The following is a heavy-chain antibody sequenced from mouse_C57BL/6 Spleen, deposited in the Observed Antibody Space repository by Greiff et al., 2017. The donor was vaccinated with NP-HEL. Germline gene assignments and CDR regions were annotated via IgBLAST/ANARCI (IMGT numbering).Heavy chain of an antibody. CDR3: ATWEGYLFDY. J-gene: IGHJ2*01. CDR1: GFTFSSYA. Sequence: EVQVVESGAGLVKPGGSLKLSCAASGFTFSSYAMSWVRQTPEKGLEWVATISDGGSYTYYPDKVKGRFTISRDNAKNNLYLQMSHLKSEDTAVYYCATWEGYLFDYWGQGTTLTVSS. D-gene: IGHD2-3*01. CDR2: ISDGGSYT. V-gene: IGHV5-4*01.